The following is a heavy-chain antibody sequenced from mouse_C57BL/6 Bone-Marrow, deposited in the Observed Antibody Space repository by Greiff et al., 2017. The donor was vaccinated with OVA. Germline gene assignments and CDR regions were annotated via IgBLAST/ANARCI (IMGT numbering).Heavy chain of an antibody. Sequence: QVQLQQPGAELVKPGASVKLSCKASGYTFTSYWMHWVKQRPGQGLEWIGMIHPTSGSTNYNEKFKSKATLTVDKSSSTAYMQLSSLTSEDSAVYYCAYYSNYVDFDYWGQGTTLTVSS. CDR2: IHPTSGST. J-gene: IGHJ2*01. CDR1: GYTFTSYW. D-gene: IGHD2-5*01. V-gene: IGHV1-64*01. CDR3: AYYSNYVDFDY.